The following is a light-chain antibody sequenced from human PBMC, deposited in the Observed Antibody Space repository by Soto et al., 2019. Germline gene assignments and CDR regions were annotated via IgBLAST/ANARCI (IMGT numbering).Light chain of an antibody. CDR2: DAS. J-gene: IGKJ1*01. CDR1: QSISSY. V-gene: IGKV1-39*01. CDR3: QQAYSTPWT. Sequence: DIQMTQSPSSLSESVGDRITITCRASQSISSYLNWYQQKPGKAPKLLIDDASTLQSGVPSRFSGSGYGTDFSITITNLQPEDFATYYCQQAYSTPWTFGRGTKVEIK.